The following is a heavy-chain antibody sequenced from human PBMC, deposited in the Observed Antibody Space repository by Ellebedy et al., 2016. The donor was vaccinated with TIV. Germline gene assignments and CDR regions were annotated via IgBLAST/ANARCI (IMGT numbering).Heavy chain of an antibody. J-gene: IGHJ5*02. CDR2: INTDNGNT. CDR3: ARSREYCGQTGCYRWLDP. Sequence: ASVKVSCXASGYTFNNYDIAWARQAPGQGLEWMAWINTDNGNTDYSHNVQGRFTVTTETSTNTSYMELRSLRSDDTAVYYCARSREYCGQTGCYRWLDPWGQGSLVTVSS. CDR1: GYTFNNYD. V-gene: IGHV1-18*01. D-gene: IGHD2-2*02.